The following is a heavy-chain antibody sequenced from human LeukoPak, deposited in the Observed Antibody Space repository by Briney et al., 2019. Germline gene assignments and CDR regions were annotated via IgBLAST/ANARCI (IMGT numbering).Heavy chain of an antibody. CDR3: ARVAGKWLAYNPFDP. V-gene: IGHV4-61*02. Sequence: SETLSLTCTVSGGSISSGSYYWSWIRQPAGKGLEWIGRIYTSGSTHYNPSLKSRVTISVDTSKNQFSLKLSSVTAADTAVYYCARVAGKWLAYNPFDPWGQGTLVTVSS. CDR1: GGSISSGSYY. D-gene: IGHD6-19*01. CDR2: IYTSGST. J-gene: IGHJ5*02.